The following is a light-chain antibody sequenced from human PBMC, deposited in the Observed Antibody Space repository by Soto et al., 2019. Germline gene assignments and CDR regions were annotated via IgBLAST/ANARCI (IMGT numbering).Light chain of an antibody. Sequence: DIVMTQSPDYLAVSLGERTTINCKSSQSVLYSSNNQNSLAWYQQKPGQPPKLLIYWASTRESGVPDRFSGSGSATDFTLSISSLQAEDVAVYYCQQYYRTPRTFGQGTKVEIK. CDR1: QSVLYSSNNQNS. CDR2: WAS. CDR3: QQYYRTPRT. V-gene: IGKV4-1*01. J-gene: IGKJ1*01.